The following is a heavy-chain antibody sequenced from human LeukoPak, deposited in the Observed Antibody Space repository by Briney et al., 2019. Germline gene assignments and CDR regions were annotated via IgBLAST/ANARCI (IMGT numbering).Heavy chain of an antibody. J-gene: IGHJ4*02. CDR3: SRDTGDDSSSYYKYYFDY. CDR1: GYTFTSYG. D-gene: IGHD3-22*01. V-gene: IGHV1-18*01. CDR2: IRAYNGNT. Sequence: ASVKVSCKASGYTFTSYGISWVRQAPGQGLEWVGWIRAYNGNTNYAQKLQGRATMTTDTSTSTAYMELRSLRSDDTAVYYCSRDTGDDSSSYYKYYFDYWGQGTLVTVSS.